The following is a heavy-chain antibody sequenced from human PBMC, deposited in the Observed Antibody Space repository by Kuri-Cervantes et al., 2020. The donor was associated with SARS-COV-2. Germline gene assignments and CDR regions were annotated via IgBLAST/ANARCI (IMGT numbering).Heavy chain of an antibody. CDR2: ISGSGGST. D-gene: IGHD3-22*01. CDR3: AKDPRGVVVITTLFDY. CDR1: GFTFSSYA. Sequence: GESLKISCAASGFTFSSYAMHWVRQAPGKGLEWVSAISGSGGSTYYADSVKGRFTISRDNSKNTLYLQMNSLRAEDTAVYYCAKDPRGVVVITTLFDYWGQGTLVTVSS. V-gene: IGHV3-23*01. J-gene: IGHJ4*02.